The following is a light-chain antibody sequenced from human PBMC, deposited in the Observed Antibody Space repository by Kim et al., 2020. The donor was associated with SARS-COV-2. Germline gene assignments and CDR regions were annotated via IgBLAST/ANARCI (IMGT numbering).Light chain of an antibody. V-gene: IGKV3-20*01. J-gene: IGKJ2*01. CDR1: QTISSSY. CDR3: QRYGSSPYT. CDR2: GTS. Sequence: LTPGETATRSCRASQTISSSYLAWYQQKPGQAPRLLIYGTSSRATGIPDRFSGSGSGTDFTLTISRLEPEDFAVYYCQRYGSSPYTFGQGTKLEI.